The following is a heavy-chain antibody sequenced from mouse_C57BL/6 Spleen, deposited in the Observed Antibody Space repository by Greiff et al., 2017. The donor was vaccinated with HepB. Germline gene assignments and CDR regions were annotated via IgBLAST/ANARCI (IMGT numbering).Heavy chain of an antibody. CDR3: ARGELGPYFDY. CDR1: GFTFSDYG. D-gene: IGHD4-1*01. V-gene: IGHV5-17*01. CDR2: ISSGSSTI. J-gene: IGHJ2*01. Sequence: DVMLVESGGGLVKPGGSLKLSCAASGFTFSDYGMHWVRQAPEKGLEWVAYISSGSSTIYYADTVKGRFTISRDNAKNTLFLQMTSLRSEDTAMYYCARGELGPYFDYWGQGTTLTVSS.